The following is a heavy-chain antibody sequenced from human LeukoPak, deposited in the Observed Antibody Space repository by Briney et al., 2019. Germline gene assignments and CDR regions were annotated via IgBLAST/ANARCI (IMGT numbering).Heavy chain of an antibody. CDR3: ARGGFVVVTAILHY. CDR2: ISYDGSNK. J-gene: IGHJ4*02. D-gene: IGHD2-21*02. CDR1: GFTFSSYA. V-gene: IGHV3-30-3*01. Sequence: GGSLRLSCAASGFTFSSYAMHWVRQAPGKGLEWVAVISYDGSNKYYADSVKGRFTISRDNSKNTLYLQMNGLRAEDTAVYYCARGGFVVVTAILHYWGQGTLVTVSS.